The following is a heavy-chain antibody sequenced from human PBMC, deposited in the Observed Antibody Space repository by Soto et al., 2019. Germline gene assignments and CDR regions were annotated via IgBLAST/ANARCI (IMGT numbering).Heavy chain of an antibody. CDR1: GGSISSGGYY. J-gene: IGHJ4*02. Sequence: QVQLQESGPGLVKPSQTLSLTCTVSGGSISSGGYYWSWIRQHRGKGLEWIGYIYYSGSTYYNPSLKSRVTISVDTSKNQFSLKLSSVTAADTAVYYCARGGIAAAAPPDYWGQGTLVTVSS. CDR3: ARGGIAAAAPPDY. V-gene: IGHV4-31*03. CDR2: IYYSGST. D-gene: IGHD6-13*01.